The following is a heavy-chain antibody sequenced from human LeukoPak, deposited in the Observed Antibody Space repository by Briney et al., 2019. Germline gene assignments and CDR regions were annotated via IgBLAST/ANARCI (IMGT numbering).Heavy chain of an antibody. D-gene: IGHD2-21*01. CDR3: ARLGIAVGDNWFDP. V-gene: IGHV4-39*01. Sequence: SETLSLTCTVSNGSISSSSYYWGWIRQPPGKGLEWIGSIFYSGDTYYNPSLKSRVTISVDTSKNQFSLKLTSVTAADTAVYFCARLGIAVGDNWFDPWGQGTLVTVSS. CDR2: IFYSGDT. CDR1: NGSISSSSYY. J-gene: IGHJ5*02.